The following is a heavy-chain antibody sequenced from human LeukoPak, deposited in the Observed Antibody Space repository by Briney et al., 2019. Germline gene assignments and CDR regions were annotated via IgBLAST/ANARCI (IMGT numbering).Heavy chain of an antibody. J-gene: IGHJ6*03. CDR2: IYYSGST. CDR1: GGSISSSSYY. Sequence: SETLSLTCTVSGGSISSSSYYWGWIRQPPGKGLEWIGSIYYSGSTYYNPSLKSRVTISVDTSKNQFSLKLSSVTAADTAVYYCARENCSGGSCYSIYYYYYMDVWGKGTTVTVSS. V-gene: IGHV4-39*07. CDR3: ARENCSGGSCYSIYYYYYMDV. D-gene: IGHD2-15*01.